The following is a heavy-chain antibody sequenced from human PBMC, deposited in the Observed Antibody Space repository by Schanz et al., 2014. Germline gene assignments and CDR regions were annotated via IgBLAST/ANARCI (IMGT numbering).Heavy chain of an antibody. J-gene: IGHJ4*02. V-gene: IGHV3-74*01. D-gene: IGHD6-19*01. Sequence: EVQLVTSGGDLVQPGGSLRLSCAASGFTFNTSFFPFFLPPPGKGLLWVSRVSRDGSETTYVDSVRGRFSISRDNARNTLHLQMNSLRAEDTAVYHCAKDLPAVAVAPLMTGLYDSWGQGTLVTVSS. CDR3: AKDLPAVAVAPLMTGLYDS. CDR2: VSRDGSET. CDR1: GFTFNTSF.